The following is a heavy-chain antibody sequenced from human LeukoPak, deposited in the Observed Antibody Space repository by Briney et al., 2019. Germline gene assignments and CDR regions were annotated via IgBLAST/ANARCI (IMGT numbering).Heavy chain of an antibody. CDR3: ARASSGWYGYYYGMDV. Sequence: GGSLRLSRAASGFTFSSYSMNWVRQAPGKGLEWVSYISSSSTIYYADSVKGRFTISRDNAKNSLYLQMNSLRAEDTAVYYCARASSGWYGYYYGMDVWGQGTTVTVSS. J-gene: IGHJ6*02. V-gene: IGHV3-48*01. D-gene: IGHD6-19*01. CDR1: GFTFSSYS. CDR2: ISSSSTI.